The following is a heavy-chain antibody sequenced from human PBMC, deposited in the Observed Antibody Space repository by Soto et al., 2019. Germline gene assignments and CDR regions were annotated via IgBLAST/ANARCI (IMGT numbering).Heavy chain of an antibody. V-gene: IGHV6-1*01. J-gene: IGHJ6*02. Sequence: PXQTLSLPSDITGDSVSSSSAAWNLIRQSPSRGLEWLGRTYYRSKWIHEYTVSMESRITINPDTSKNQFSLHIYSVTPEDTAVYYCAGVVWFRGMDVWGQGTPVTVSS. CDR2: TYYRSKWIH. D-gene: IGHD3-16*01. CDR1: GDSVSSSSAA. CDR3: AGVVWFRGMDV.